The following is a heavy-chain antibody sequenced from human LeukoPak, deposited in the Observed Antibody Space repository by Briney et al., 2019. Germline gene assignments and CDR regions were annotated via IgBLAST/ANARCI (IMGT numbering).Heavy chain of an antibody. CDR1: GGSISSGGYS. CDR3: ARGRYDFWSGYSYYYGMDV. D-gene: IGHD3-3*01. V-gene: IGHV4-30-2*01. J-gene: IGHJ6*02. Sequence: SETLSLTCAVSGGSISSGGYSWSWIRQPPGKGLEWIGYIYHSGSTYYNPSLKSRVTISVDTSKNQFSLKLSSVTAADTAVYYCARGRYDFWSGYSYYYGMDVWGQGTTVTVSS. CDR2: IYHSGST.